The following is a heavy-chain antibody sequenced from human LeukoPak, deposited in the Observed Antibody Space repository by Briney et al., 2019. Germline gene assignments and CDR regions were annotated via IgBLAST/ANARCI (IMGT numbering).Heavy chain of an antibody. CDR1: GGSLNNNY. V-gene: IGHV4-59*08. CDR3: ARHLSDRTPLAGDFTS. CDR2: ISYSGST. J-gene: IGHJ5*01. Sequence: PSETLSLTCTVSGGSLNNNYWSWVRQPPGKGLEWIGYISYSGSTNYNPSLESRATISVASSRTQFSLKVNSVPPADPALYFCARHLSDRTPLAGDFTSRGQESWSPSPQ. D-gene: IGHD6-19*01.